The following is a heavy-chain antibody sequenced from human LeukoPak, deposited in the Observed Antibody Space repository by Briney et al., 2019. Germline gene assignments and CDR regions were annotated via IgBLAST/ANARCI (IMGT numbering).Heavy chain of an antibody. J-gene: IGHJ6*03. Sequence: SETLSLTWTVSGGSISSYDWSWIRQPPGKGLEWIGCIYYSGSTNYIPSLKSRVTISVDTSKNQFSLKLSSVTAADTAVYYCARVFGGSYDFWSGDMGYYYYMDVWGKGTTVTVSS. CDR1: GGSISSYD. V-gene: IGHV4-59*01. CDR2: IYYSGST. D-gene: IGHD3-3*01. CDR3: ARVFGGSYDFWSGDMGYYYYMDV.